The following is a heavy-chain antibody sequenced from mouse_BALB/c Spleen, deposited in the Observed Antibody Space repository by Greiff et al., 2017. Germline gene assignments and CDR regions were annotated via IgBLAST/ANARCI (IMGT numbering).Heavy chain of an antibody. V-gene: IGHV3-8*02. J-gene: IGHJ1*01. Sequence: EVKLLESGPSLVKPSQTLSLTCSVTGDSITSGYWNWIRKFPGNKLEYMGYISYSGSTYYNPSLKSRISITRDTSKNQYYLQLNSVTTEDTATYYCARYNDYGDWYFDVWGAGTTVTVSS. CDR1: GDSITSGY. D-gene: IGHD2-4*01. CDR2: ISYSGST. CDR3: ARYNDYGDWYFDV.